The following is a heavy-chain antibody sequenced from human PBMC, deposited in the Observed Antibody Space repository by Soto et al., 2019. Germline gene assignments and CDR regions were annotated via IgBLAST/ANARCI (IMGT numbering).Heavy chain of an antibody. D-gene: IGHD6-19*01. CDR1: GFTFSSYA. Sequence: EVQLLESGGGLVQPGGALRLSCAASGFTFSSYAMSWVRQATGKGLEWVSAISGSGGSTYYADSVKGRFTISRDKSKNTLYLQMNSLRAEDTAVYYCAKGAHSSGWYDFDYWGQGTLVTVSS. CDR3: AKGAHSSGWYDFDY. V-gene: IGHV3-23*01. CDR2: ISGSGGST. J-gene: IGHJ4*02.